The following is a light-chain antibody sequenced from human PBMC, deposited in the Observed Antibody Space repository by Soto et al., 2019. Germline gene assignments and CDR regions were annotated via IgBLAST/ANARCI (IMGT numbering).Light chain of an antibody. V-gene: IGKV3-15*01. Sequence: EIVMTQSPATLSVSPGERATLSCRASQNVGNSLAWYQQKPGQAPRLLIYGATTRATGIPARFSGSGSGTDFPLTISSLQSEDLAVYYCQHYNNWPPYPFGQGTKVEIK. CDR3: QHYNNWPPYP. CDR1: QNVGNS. J-gene: IGKJ2*01. CDR2: GAT.